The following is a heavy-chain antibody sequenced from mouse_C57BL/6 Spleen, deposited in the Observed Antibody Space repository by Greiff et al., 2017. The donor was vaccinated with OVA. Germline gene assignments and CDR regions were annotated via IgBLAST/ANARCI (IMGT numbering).Heavy chain of an antibody. Sequence: EVKVVESGGGLVQPGGSLKLSCAASGFTFSDYYMYWVRQTPEKRLEWVAYISNGGGSTYYPDTVKGRFTISRDNAKNTLYLQMSRLKSEDTAMYYCARRGGNGYVDYWGQGTTLTVSS. CDR2: ISNGGGST. J-gene: IGHJ2*01. CDR3: ARRGGNGYVDY. V-gene: IGHV5-12*01. CDR1: GFTFSDYY. D-gene: IGHD1-1*02.